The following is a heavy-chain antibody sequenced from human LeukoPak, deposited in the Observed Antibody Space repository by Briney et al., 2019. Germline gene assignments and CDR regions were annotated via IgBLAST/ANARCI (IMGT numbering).Heavy chain of an antibody. CDR3: ARKRLAIAAAGTRLGYFDY. Sequence: SETLSLTCTVSGGPISSYYWSWIRQPPGKGLEWIGYIYYSGSTNYNPSLKSRVTISVDTSKNQFSLKLSSVTAADTAVYYCARKRLAIAAAGTRLGYFDYWGQGTLVTVSS. CDR2: IYYSGST. D-gene: IGHD6-13*01. CDR1: GGPISSYY. V-gene: IGHV4-59*12. J-gene: IGHJ4*02.